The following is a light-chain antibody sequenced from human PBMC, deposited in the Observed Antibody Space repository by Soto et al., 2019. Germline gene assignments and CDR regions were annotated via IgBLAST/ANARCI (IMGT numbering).Light chain of an antibody. CDR3: CSYAGSHSHYV. J-gene: IGLJ1*01. CDR1: SSDVGGYNY. V-gene: IGLV2-11*01. Sequence: QSALTQPRSVSGSPGQSLTISCTGTSSDVGGYNYVSWYQQHPGKAPKVMIYDVSKRPSGVPDRFSGSKSGNTASLTISGLQAEDEGDYYCCSYAGSHSHYVFGTGTKLTVL. CDR2: DVS.